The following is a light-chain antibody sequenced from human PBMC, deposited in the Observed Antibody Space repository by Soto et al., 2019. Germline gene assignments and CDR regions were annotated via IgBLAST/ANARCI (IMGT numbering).Light chain of an antibody. CDR1: QDISNY. V-gene: IGKV1-39*02. J-gene: IGKJ1*01. Sequence: DIQITHSPSPLSASVQDRVTITXXASQDISNYLNWYQQKPGKAPKVLIFGASSLQSGVPSRFSGSGSGTDFTLTISRLEPEDFAVYYCQDYGSSEWTFGQGTKVDIK. CDR2: GAS. CDR3: QDYGSSEWT.